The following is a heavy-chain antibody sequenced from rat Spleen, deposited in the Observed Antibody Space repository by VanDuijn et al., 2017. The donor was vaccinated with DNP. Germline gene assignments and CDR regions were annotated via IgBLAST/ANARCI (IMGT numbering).Heavy chain of an antibody. Sequence: EVELVETGGGLVQPGRSLKLSCVTSGFPFSNYWMYWIRRAPGKGLEWVASIKPDGGGADYSDSVKGRFTISRDNAKNTQYLQMDSLRSEDTATYYCATRLRGRYYFDYWGQGVMVTVSS. CDR3: ATRLRGRYYFDY. J-gene: IGHJ2*01. CDR2: IKPDGGGA. V-gene: IGHV5-58*01. D-gene: IGHD4-3*01. CDR1: GFPFSNYW.